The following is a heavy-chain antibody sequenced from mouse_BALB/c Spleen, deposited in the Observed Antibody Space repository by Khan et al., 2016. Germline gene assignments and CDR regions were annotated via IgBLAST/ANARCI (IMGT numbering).Heavy chain of an antibody. D-gene: IGHD4-1*01. V-gene: IGHV2-6-7*01. CDR3: VRGWTGTGDYVMDY. J-gene: IGHJ4*01. CDR1: GFSLTGYG. Sequence: QVQLKESGPGLVAPSQSLSITCTVSGFSLTGYGVNWVRQPPGKGLEWLGMIWGDGSTDYNSALKSRLSFSKDNSKSQVFFKMNSLQTDDTARYYCVRGWTGTGDYVMDYWGQGTSVTVSS. CDR2: IWGDGST.